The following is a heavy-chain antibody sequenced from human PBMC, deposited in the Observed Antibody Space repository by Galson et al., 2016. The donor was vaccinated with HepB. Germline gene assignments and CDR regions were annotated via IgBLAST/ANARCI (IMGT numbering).Heavy chain of an antibody. V-gene: IGHV3-23*01. J-gene: IGHJ6*02. D-gene: IGHD3-3*01. CDR3: ATRGGSGYADNYYGLDV. Sequence: SLRLSCAASGFTFSNYAMSWVRQAPGKGPEWVSAISGNGGTAYYADSVKGRFTISRDNSKNTLYVQMNSLTAEDTAVYYCATRGGSGYADNYYGLDVWGQGTTVIVSS. CDR1: GFTFSNYA. CDR2: ISGNGGTA.